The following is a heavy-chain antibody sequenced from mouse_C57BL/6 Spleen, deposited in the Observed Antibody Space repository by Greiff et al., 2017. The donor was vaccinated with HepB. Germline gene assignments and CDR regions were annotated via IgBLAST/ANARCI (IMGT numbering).Heavy chain of an antibody. CDR3: ARWGSHYGSSPWFAY. D-gene: IGHD1-1*01. CDR2: INPNNGGT. V-gene: IGHV1-18*01. J-gene: IGHJ3*01. CDR1: GYTFTDYN. Sequence: VQLQQSGPELVKPGASVKIPCKASGYTFTDYNMDWVKQSHGKSLEWIGDINPNNGGTIYNQKFKGKATLTVDKSSSTAYMELRSLTSEDTAVYYCARWGSHYGSSPWFAYWGQGTLVTVSA.